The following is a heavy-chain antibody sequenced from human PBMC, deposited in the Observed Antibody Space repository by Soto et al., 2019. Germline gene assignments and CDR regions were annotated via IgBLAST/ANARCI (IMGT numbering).Heavy chain of an antibody. D-gene: IGHD3-10*01. CDR2: ISAYNGNT. CDR3: ASGWFGEFVYYFDY. Sequence: MKGFCTALGFTLSRHCINRVRQAPGQGLEWMGWISAYNGNTNYAQKLQGRVTMTTDTSTSTAYMELRSLGSDDTAVYYCASGWFGEFVYYFDYWGQGTLVTVSS. V-gene: IGHV1-18*01. J-gene: IGHJ4*02. CDR1: GFTLSRHC.